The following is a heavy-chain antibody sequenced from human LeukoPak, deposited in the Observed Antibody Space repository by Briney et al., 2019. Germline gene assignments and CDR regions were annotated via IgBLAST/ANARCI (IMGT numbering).Heavy chain of an antibody. D-gene: IGHD3-22*01. V-gene: IGHV5-51*01. CDR1: GYRFTSYW. J-gene: IGHJ3*02. CDR2: IYPSDSDT. Sequence: GESLKISCKGSGYRFTSYWIGWVRQMPGKGLEWMGIIYPSDSDTRYSPSFQGQVTISADKSISTAYLQWSSLKASDTAMYYCARQPMGGYYDSSGYPTDAFDIWGQGTMVTVSS. CDR3: ARQPMGGYYDSSGYPTDAFDI.